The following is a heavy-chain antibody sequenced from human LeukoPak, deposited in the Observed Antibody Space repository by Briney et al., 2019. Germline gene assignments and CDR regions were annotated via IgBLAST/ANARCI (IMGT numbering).Heavy chain of an antibody. V-gene: IGHV3-48*02. CDR3: ARGFRGGSGTYYFDY. D-gene: IGHD3-10*01. CDR1: GFTFSNYS. J-gene: IGHJ4*02. CDR2: ITSSSRTR. Sequence: GGSLRLSCAASGFTFSNYSMNWVRQAPGKGLEWVSFITSSSRTRYYAGSVKGRITIPRDDAKNSLYLQMNSLRDEDTAVYYCARGFRGGSGTYYFDYWGQGTLVTVSS.